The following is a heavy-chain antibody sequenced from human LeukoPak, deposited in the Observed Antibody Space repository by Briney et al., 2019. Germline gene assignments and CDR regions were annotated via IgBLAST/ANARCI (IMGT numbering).Heavy chain of an antibody. D-gene: IGHD2-21*02. CDR1: GGSISSYY. Sequence: PSETLSLTCTVSGGSISSYYWSWIRQPPGKGLEWIEYIYTSGSTNYNPSLKSRVTISVDTSKNQFSLKLSSVTAADTAVYYCARGRCGGDCEFDYWGQGTLVTVSS. CDR2: IYTSGST. CDR3: ARGRCGGDCEFDY. V-gene: IGHV4-4*09. J-gene: IGHJ4*02.